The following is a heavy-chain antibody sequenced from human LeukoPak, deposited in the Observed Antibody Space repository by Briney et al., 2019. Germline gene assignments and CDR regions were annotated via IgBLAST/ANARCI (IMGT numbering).Heavy chain of an antibody. D-gene: IGHD6-19*01. CDR3: ARGVALAGRFDD. CDR2: IYHSGST. V-gene: IGHV4-38-2*02. Sequence: SETLSLTCTVSGYSISSGYYGGWIRQPPGKGLEWIGSIYHSGSTYYNPSLKSRVTISVDTSKNQFSLKLTSVTAADTAVYYCARGVALAGRFDDWGQGTLVTVSS. J-gene: IGHJ4*02. CDR1: GYSISSGYY.